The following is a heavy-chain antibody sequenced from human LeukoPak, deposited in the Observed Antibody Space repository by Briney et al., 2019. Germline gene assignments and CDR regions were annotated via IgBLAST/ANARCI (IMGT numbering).Heavy chain of an antibody. V-gene: IGHV1-8*01. CDR2: MNPNSGNT. CDR3: ARAYSDSSGYYVEGFDY. J-gene: IGHJ4*02. D-gene: IGHD3-22*01. CDR1: GYTFSSYD. Sequence: ASVKVSCKASGYTFSSYDINWVRQATGQGLEWMGWMNPNSGNTGYAQKFQGRVTMTMNTAIRTAYMELSSLRSEDTAVYYCARAYSDSSGYYVEGFDYWGQGTLVTVPS.